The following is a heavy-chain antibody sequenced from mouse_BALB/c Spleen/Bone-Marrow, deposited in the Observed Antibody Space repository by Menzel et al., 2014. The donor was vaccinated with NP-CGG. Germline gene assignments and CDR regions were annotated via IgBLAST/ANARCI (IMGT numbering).Heavy chain of an antibody. Sequence: EVKVVESGGGLVRPGGSRKLSCAASGFTFSSFGMHWVRQAPERGLEWVAYISSGSSTIFYADTVKGRFTISRDNPKNTLFLQMTSLMSEDTAMYYCTRGGNWEDFDYWGQGTTLTVSS. CDR1: GFTFSSFG. CDR2: ISSGSSTI. CDR3: TRGGNWEDFDY. D-gene: IGHD4-1*01. V-gene: IGHV5-17*02. J-gene: IGHJ2*01.